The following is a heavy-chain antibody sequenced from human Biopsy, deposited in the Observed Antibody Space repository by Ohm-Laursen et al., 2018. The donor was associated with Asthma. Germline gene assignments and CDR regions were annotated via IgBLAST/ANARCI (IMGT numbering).Heavy chain of an antibody. CDR3: ARITNDRIAAAGRYYYYGMDV. CDR1: GGSLSGYY. Sequence: SETLSLTCAVYGGSLSGYYWSWIRQPPGKGLEWIGEINHSGSTNYNPALKSRVTISVDTSKNQFSLKLSSVTAADTAVYYCARITNDRIAAAGRYYYYGMDVWGQGTTVTVSS. CDR2: INHSGST. J-gene: IGHJ6*02. V-gene: IGHV4-34*01. D-gene: IGHD6-13*01.